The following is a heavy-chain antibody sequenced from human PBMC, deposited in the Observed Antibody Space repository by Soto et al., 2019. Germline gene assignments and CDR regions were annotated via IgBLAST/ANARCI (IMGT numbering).Heavy chain of an antibody. Sequence: EVQLVESGGGLVQPGGSQRLSCEASGFAISSYDMHWVRQVKGKGLEWVSGVGIAGNIYFAGSVKGRFTVSREDAENSVFLEMKSLRVGDTAVYYCTRGGIAPGYGMDVWGLGTTVTVAS. CDR3: TRGGIAPGYGMDV. J-gene: IGHJ6*02. CDR1: GFAISSYD. D-gene: IGHD6-13*01. CDR2: VGIAGNI. V-gene: IGHV3-13*01.